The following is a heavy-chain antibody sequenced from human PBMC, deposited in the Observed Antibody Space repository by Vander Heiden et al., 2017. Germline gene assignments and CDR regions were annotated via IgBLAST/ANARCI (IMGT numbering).Heavy chain of an antibody. Sequence: EVQLVESGGGLVQPGGSLRLSCAASGFSFSNYDMHWVRQVTGKGLEWVSAVDTAGDTFYPASVKGRFTISREDATNSLYLQMNSLRAGDTAVYYCARVRWGSYESWGQGTLVTVS. D-gene: IGHD7-27*01. CDR1: GFSFSNYD. CDR3: ARVRWGSYES. J-gene: IGHJ5*02. V-gene: IGHV3-13*01. CDR2: VDTAGDT.